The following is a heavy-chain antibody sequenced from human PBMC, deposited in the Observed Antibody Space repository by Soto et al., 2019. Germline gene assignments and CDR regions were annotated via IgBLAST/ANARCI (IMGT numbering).Heavy chain of an antibody. D-gene: IGHD4-17*01. V-gene: IGHV3-21*04. CDR2: ISSSSSYI. CDR1: GFTFSSYS. Sequence: GGSLRLSCAASGFTFSSYSMNWVRQAPGKGLEWVSSISSSSSYIYYADSVKGRFTISRDNAKNSLYLQMNSLRAEDTAVYYCTKLPWADYGGIFDPWGQGTLVTVSS. J-gene: IGHJ5*02. CDR3: TKLPWADYGGIFDP.